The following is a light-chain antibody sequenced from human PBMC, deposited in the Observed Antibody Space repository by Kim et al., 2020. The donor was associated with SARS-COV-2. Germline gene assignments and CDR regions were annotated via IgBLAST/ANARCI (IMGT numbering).Light chain of an antibody. CDR3: QQYNDWPLT. J-gene: IGKJ4*01. CDR2: GAS. Sequence: EIVMTQSPATLSVSPGERVTLSCRASQDIRSNLAWYQQKSGQAPRLVISGASTTATGIPGRFSGSGSGTEFTLTISSLLSEDFAVYYCQQYNDWPLTFGGGTKLEI. V-gene: IGKV3-15*01. CDR1: QDIRSN.